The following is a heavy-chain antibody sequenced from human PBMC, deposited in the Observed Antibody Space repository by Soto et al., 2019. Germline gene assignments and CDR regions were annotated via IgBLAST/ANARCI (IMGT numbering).Heavy chain of an antibody. D-gene: IGHD3-3*01. CDR1: GGFVSSASYF. Sequence: VQLQESGPGLVKPSETLSLPCTVSGGFVSSASYFWSWIRQPPGKEMEFTAYVYYTGTTKYSPSVKSRASIALDTSKNQFSLNLSSVTTADTDIYYCSRMRFGEVPYWCDPWGQGILVTVS. CDR3: SRMRFGEVPYWCDP. V-gene: IGHV4-61*01. J-gene: IGHJ5*02. CDR2: VYYTGTT.